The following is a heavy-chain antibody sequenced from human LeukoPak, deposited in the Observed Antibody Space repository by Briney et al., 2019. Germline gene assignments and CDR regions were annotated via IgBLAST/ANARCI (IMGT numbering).Heavy chain of an antibody. Sequence: GSLKLSCAASGFNFSSYSMNWVRQAPGKGLEWVSYISSSSSYIYYADSVKGRFTISRDNAKNSLYLQMNSLRAEDTAVYYCARDRRYGMDVWGKGTTVTVSS. CDR1: GFNFSSYS. CDR2: ISSSSSYI. CDR3: ARDRRYGMDV. V-gene: IGHV3-21*01. J-gene: IGHJ6*04.